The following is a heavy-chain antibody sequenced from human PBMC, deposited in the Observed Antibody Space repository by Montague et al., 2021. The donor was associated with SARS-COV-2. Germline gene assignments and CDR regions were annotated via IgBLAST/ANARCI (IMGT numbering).Heavy chain of an antibody. CDR3: ARGPHSSSWHYYYYYGMDV. CDR1: GGSISSDY. Sequence: SETLSLTCTVSGGSISSDYWSWIRQPPGKGLGWIGEINHSGSTNYNPSLKSRVTISVDTSKNQFSLKLSSVTAADTAVYYCARGPHSSSWHYYYYYGMDVWGQGTTVTVSS. J-gene: IGHJ6*02. CDR2: INHSGST. V-gene: IGHV4-34*01. D-gene: IGHD6-13*01.